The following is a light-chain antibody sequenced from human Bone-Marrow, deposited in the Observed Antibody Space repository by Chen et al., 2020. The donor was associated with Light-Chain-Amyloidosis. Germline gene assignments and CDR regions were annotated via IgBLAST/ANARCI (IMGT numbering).Light chain of an antibody. V-gene: IGLV6-57*01. Sequence: NFMLTQPHSVSESPGKTVIISCTRSSGSIATNYAQWYQQRPGSSPTTVIYEDDQRPSGVPDRFSGSIDRSSNSASLTISGLKTEDEAAYYCQSYQGSSQGVFGGGTKLTVL. CDR2: EDD. CDR3: QSYQGSSQGV. CDR1: SGSIATNY. J-gene: IGLJ3*02.